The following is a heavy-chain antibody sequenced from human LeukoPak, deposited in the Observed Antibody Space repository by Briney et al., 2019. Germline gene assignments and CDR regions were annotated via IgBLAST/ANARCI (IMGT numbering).Heavy chain of an antibody. Sequence: SETLSLTCTVSGGSISSYYWSWLRQPPGKGLEWIGYIYYSGSTNYNPSLKSRVTISVDTSKNQFSLKLSSVTAADTAVYYCARGEQWLRAFDYWGQGTLVTVSS. CDR2: IYYSGST. CDR1: GGSISSYY. CDR3: ARGEQWLRAFDY. V-gene: IGHV4-59*01. D-gene: IGHD5-12*01. J-gene: IGHJ4*02.